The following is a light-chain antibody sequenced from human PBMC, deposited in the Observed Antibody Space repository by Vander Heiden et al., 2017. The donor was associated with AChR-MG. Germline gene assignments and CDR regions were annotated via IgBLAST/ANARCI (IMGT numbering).Light chain of an antibody. V-gene: IGLV2-23*02. CDR1: SSDVGGRKL. J-gene: IGLJ2*01. CDR2: AVN. Sequence: QSALTQPASVSGSLGQSPTISCTGTSSDVGGRKLVSWYQHTPGKAPNLLIFAVNKRASGASNRFSGSKSGSTASLTISGLRAEDEADYYCWSYAGSGTSVFGGGTRVTVL. CDR3: WSYAGSGTSV.